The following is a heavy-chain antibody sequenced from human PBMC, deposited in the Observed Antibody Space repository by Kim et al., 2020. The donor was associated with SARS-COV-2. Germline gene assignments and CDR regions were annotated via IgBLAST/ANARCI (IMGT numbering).Heavy chain of an antibody. CDR1: GGSISSSSYY. CDR3: ARLSRIQLWNSYFDY. CDR2: IYYSGST. Sequence: SETLSLTCTVSGGSISSSSYYWGWIRQPPGKGLEWIGSIYYSGSTYYNPSLKSRVTISVDTSKNQFSLKLSSVTAADTAVYYCARLSRIQLWNSYFDYWGQGTLVTVSS. J-gene: IGHJ4*02. D-gene: IGHD5-18*01. V-gene: IGHV4-39*01.